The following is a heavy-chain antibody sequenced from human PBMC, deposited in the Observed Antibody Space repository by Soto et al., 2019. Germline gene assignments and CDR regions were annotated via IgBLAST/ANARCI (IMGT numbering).Heavy chain of an antibody. V-gene: IGHV3-33*01. CDR2: IWYDGNNE. CDR1: GFTFRSYG. J-gene: IGHJ4*02. CDR3: ARGAATPNQRIDF. D-gene: IGHD6-25*01. Sequence: QVQLVESGGGVVQPGTSLRLSCAASGFTFRSYGMHWVRRAPGKGLEWVAVIWYDGNNEQYADSVKGRFTISRDNSKNTLYLQMNNMTAEDTAVYYCARGAATPNQRIDFWGQGTLVTVSS.